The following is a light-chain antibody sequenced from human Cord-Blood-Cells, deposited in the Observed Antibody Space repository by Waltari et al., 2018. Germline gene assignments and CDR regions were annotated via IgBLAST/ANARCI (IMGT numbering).Light chain of an antibody. J-gene: IGKJ2*01. V-gene: IGKV1-39*01. Sequence: DIQMTQSPSSMSASVGDRVTSTCRASQSSSSYLNWYQQKPGNAPKLLIYAASSLQSGVPSRFSGSGSGTDFTLTISSLQPEDFATYYCQQSYSTPYTFGQGTKLEIK. CDR2: AAS. CDR1: QSSSSY. CDR3: QQSYSTPYT.